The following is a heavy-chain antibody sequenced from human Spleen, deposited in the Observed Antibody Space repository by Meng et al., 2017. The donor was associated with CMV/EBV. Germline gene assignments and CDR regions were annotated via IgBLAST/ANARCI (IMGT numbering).Heavy chain of an antibody. V-gene: IGHV3-30*02. Sequence: GGSLRLSCAASGFTFSSYGMHWVRQAPGKGLEWVAFIRYDGSDKYYAESVKGRFTISRDNSKNTLYLQMNSLRAEDTAVYYCAKVGWESHRFDPWGQGTLVTVSS. J-gene: IGHJ5*02. D-gene: IGHD1-26*01. CDR2: IRYDGSDK. CDR3: AKVGWESHRFDP. CDR1: GFTFSSYG.